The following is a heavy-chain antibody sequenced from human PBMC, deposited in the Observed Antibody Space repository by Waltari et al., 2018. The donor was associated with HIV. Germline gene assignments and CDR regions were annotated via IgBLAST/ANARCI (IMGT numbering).Heavy chain of an antibody. CDR1: GYTFTAYY. V-gene: IGHV1-2*02. D-gene: IGHD6-19*01. Sequence: QVQLVQSGAVVKKPGASVKVSCKPLGYTFTAYYMHWVRQAPGQGLGGMGEIKPDSGGKHYGQEFQVGVTMTRGTSMSTAYMELCRLRYDDTAVDDCATVLFTIAVTNDAFDIWGQGTMVTVSS. CDR3: ATVLFTIAVTNDAFDI. CDR2: IKPDSGGK. J-gene: IGHJ3*02.